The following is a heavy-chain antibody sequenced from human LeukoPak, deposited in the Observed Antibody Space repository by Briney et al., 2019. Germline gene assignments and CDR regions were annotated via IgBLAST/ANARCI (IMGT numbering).Heavy chain of an antibody. V-gene: IGHV3-23*01. Sequence: PGGSLRLSCAASGFTFSSYAMSWVRQAPGKGLEWVSAISGSGDSTYYADSVKGRFTISRDNSKNTLYLQMNSLRAEDTAVYYCAKDLDFWSGYYLDYWGQGTLVTVSS. D-gene: IGHD3-3*01. CDR2: ISGSGDST. CDR3: AKDLDFWSGYYLDY. CDR1: GFTFSSYA. J-gene: IGHJ4*02.